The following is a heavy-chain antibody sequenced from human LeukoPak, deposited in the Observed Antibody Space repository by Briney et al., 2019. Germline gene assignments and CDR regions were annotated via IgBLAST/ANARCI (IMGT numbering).Heavy chain of an antibody. J-gene: IGHJ6*02. Sequence: SVKVSCKASGGTFSSYAISWVRQAPGQGLEWMGGIIPIFGTANYAQKFQGRVTITADESTSTAYMELSSLRSEDTAVYYCARELVDSSSSSTYYYYYGMDVWGQGTTVTVSS. D-gene: IGHD6-6*01. CDR3: ARELVDSSSSSTYYYYYGMDV. CDR2: IIPIFGTA. CDR1: GGTFSSYA. V-gene: IGHV1-69*01.